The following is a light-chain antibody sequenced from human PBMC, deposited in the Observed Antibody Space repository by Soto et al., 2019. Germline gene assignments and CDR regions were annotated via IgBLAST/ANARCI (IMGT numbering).Light chain of an antibody. CDR1: QGISSY. CDR2: AAP. V-gene: IGKV1-9*01. J-gene: IGKJ4*01. Sequence: DIQLTQSPSFLSASVGDRVTITCRASQGISSYLAWYQQRAGKAPKCLMYAAPTLQSGVPSRFSGSGSGTEFALTISSLQTEDFATYYCQQLKNYPLTFGGGTKVDIK. CDR3: QQLKNYPLT.